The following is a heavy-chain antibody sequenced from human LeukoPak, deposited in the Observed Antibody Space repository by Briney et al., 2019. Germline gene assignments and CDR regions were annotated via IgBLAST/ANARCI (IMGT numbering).Heavy chain of an antibody. CDR3: ARDPLRGYYDSSGYYLGST. CDR2: IIPIFGTA. J-gene: IGHJ5*02. CDR1: GGTFSSYA. D-gene: IGHD3-22*01. V-gene: IGHV1-69*05. Sequence: SVKVSCKASGGTFSSYAISWVRQAPGQGLEWMGRIIPIFGTANYAQKFQGRVTITTDESTSPAYMELSSLRSEDTAVYYCARDPLRGYYDSSGYYLGSTWGQGTLVTVSS.